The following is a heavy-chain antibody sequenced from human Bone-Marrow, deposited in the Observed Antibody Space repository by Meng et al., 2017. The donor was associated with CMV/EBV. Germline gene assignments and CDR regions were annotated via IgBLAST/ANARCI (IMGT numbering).Heavy chain of an antibody. CDR2: IKQDGSEK. CDR1: GFTFSSYW. CDR3: AKQGGAHFSH. D-gene: IGHD3-16*01. Sequence: GESLKISCAASGFTFSSYWMSWVRQAPGKGLEWVANIKQDGSEKYYVDSVKGRFTISRDNAKNSLYLQMNSLTTADTAVYYCAKQGGAHFSHWGQGTLVTVSS. V-gene: IGHV3-7*03. J-gene: IGHJ4*01.